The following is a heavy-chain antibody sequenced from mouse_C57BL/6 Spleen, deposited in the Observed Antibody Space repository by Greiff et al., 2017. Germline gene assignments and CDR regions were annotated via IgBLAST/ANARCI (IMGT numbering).Heavy chain of an antibody. D-gene: IGHD6-1*01. Sequence: VQLQQPGAELVKPGASVQMSCKASGYTFTSYWITWVKQRPGQGLEWIGDIYPGSGSTNYNEKFKSKATLTVDTSSSTAYMQLSSLTSVDFAIYYCARSADYFDYWGQGTTLTVSS. J-gene: IGHJ2*01. CDR2: IYPGSGST. CDR1: GYTFTSYW. V-gene: IGHV1-55*01. CDR3: ARSADYFDY.